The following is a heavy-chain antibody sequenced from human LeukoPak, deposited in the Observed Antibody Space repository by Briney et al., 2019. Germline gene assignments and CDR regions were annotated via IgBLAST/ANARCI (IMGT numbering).Heavy chain of an antibody. Sequence: SQTLSLTCTVSGGSISSGDYYWSWIRLPPGKGLEWIGYIYYSGSTYYNPSLKSRVTISVDTSKNQFSLKLSSVTAADTAVYYCARALSGDYFEDWGQGTLVTVSS. V-gene: IGHV4-30-4*01. D-gene: IGHD2/OR15-2a*01. CDR3: ARALSGDYFED. CDR2: IYYSGST. CDR1: GGSISSGDYY. J-gene: IGHJ4*02.